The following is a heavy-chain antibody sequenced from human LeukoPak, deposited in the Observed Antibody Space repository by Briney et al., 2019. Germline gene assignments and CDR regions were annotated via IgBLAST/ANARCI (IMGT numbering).Heavy chain of an antibody. V-gene: IGHV3-48*03. D-gene: IGHD1/OR15-1a*01. CDR3: VREGNNGDFDY. J-gene: IGHJ4*02. CDR1: GFTFSSYE. Sequence: GSLRLSCAASGFTFSSYEMDWVRQAPGKGLEWVSYISGSGSSMYYRDSVKGRFTISRDNAENSLWLQMNSLRAEDTAVYYCVREGNNGDFDYWGQGTLVTVSS. CDR2: ISGSGSSM.